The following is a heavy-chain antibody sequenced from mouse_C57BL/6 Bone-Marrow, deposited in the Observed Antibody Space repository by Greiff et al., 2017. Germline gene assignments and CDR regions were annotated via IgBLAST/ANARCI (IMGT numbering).Heavy chain of an antibody. CDR1: GYTFTSYG. J-gene: IGHJ3*01. CDR2: IYPRSGNT. V-gene: IGHV1-81*01. CDR3: ARGGGSGAWFAY. Sequence: QVQLQQSGAELARPGASVKLSCKASGYTFTSYGISWVKQRTGQGLEWIGEIYPRSGNTYYNEKFKGKATLTADKSSSTAYMGLRSLTSEDSAVVGGARGGGSGAWFAYWGQGTLVTVSA. D-gene: IGHD1-1*01.